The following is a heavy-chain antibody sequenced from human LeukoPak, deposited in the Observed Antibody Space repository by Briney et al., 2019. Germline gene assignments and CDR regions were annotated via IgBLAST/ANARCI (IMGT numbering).Heavy chain of an antibody. CDR2: IYYSGST. CDR1: NASMTYYY. Sequence: PSETLSLTCTVSNASMTYYYWSWIRQPPGKGLEWIGYIYYSGSTNYNPSLKSRVTISIDTSKNQFSLTLSSVTAADTALYYCARHIGGAGRFDSWGQGTLVTVSS. CDR3: ARHIGGAGRFDS. V-gene: IGHV4-59*08. D-gene: IGHD1-26*01. J-gene: IGHJ4*02.